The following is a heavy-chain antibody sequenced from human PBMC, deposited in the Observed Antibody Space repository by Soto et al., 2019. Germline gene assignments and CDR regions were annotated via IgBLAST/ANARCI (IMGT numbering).Heavy chain of an antibody. V-gene: IGHV3-23*01. Sequence: GGSLSLSCAASGFSFSSYAMSWVRQAPGKGLEWVSAISGSGGSTYYADSVKGRFTISRDNSKNTLYLQMNSLRAEDTAVYYCAKESSVVPAAIALDYWGQGTLVTVSS. J-gene: IGHJ4*02. D-gene: IGHD2-2*01. CDR1: GFSFSSYA. CDR3: AKESSVVPAAIALDY. CDR2: ISGSGGST.